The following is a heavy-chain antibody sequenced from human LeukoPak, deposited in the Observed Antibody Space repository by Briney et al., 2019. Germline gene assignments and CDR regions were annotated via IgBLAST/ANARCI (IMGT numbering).Heavy chain of an antibody. Sequence: GASVTVSCKASGYTFTSYYMHWVGQAPGQGLEWMGWMNPNSGGNNYAQKFQGRVTMTRDTSISTAYMELSRLRSDDTAVYYCARVLNSSYYDFWSGYHNQNWFDPWGQGTLVTVSS. V-gene: IGHV1-2*02. CDR1: GYTFTSYY. CDR2: MNPNSGGN. J-gene: IGHJ5*02. D-gene: IGHD3-3*01. CDR3: ARVLNSSYYDFWSGYHNQNWFDP.